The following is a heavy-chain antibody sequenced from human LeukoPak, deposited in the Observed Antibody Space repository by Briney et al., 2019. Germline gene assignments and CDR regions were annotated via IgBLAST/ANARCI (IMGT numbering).Heavy chain of an antibody. J-gene: IGHJ4*02. CDR2: ISGSGGST. Sequence: TGGSLRLSCAASGFTFSSYAMSWVRQAPGKGLEWVSVISGSGGSTYYAGSVKGRFTISRDNSKNTLYPQMNSLRAEDTAVYYCAKQMINGYTLHYFDYWGQGTLVTVSS. V-gene: IGHV3-23*01. CDR1: GFTFSSYA. CDR3: AKQMINGYTLHYFDY. D-gene: IGHD5-24*01.